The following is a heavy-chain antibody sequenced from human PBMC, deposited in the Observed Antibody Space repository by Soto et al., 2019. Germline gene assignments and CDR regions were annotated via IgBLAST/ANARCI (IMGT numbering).Heavy chain of an antibody. D-gene: IGHD5-12*01. CDR1: GGSISSGGYY. CDR3: ARELATSGWYFDL. CDR2: IYYSGST. V-gene: IGHV4-31*03. Sequence: HVQLQESGPGLVKPSQTLSLTCTVSGGSISSGGYYWSWIRQHPGKGLEWIGYIYYSGSTYYNPSLKSRVTISVDTSKNQLSLKLSSVTTADTAVYYCARELATSGWYFDLWGRGTLVTVSS. J-gene: IGHJ2*01.